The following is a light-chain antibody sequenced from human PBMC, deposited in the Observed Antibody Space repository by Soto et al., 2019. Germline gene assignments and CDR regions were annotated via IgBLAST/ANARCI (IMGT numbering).Light chain of an antibody. V-gene: IGKV1-5*01. CDR1: QSIGDS. CDR2: DVS. J-gene: IGKJ1*01. Sequence: DIRMTQSPATLSASVGDRVTITCRASQSIGDSLAWYQQKPGKAPYLLISDVSSLERGVPSRFSGSGSGTEFTLTIRSLQPDDIATYCCQPYGGMWTFGQGAKVDNK. CDR3: QPYGGMWT.